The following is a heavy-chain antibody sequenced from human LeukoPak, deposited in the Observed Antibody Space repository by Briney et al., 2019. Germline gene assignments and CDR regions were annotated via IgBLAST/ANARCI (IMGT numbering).Heavy chain of an antibody. D-gene: IGHD3-10*01. J-gene: IGHJ4*02. CDR1: GFIFSGYW. CDR3: ARGYGSGSQPFDY. CDR2: IKPDGSDI. V-gene: IGHV3-7*04. Sequence: QPGGSLRLSCAACGFIFSGYWMTWVRQAPGKGLEWVANIKPDGSDIYSVDSVKGRFTISRDNAKNSLYLQMNSLRAEDTAVYYCARGYGSGSQPFDYWVQGTLVTDSS.